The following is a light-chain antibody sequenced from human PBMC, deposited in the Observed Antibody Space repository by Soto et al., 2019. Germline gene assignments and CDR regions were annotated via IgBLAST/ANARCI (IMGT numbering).Light chain of an antibody. Sequence: DIVMTQSPLSLPVTPGEPSSISCRSSQSLLHRNGYHYLDWYLQKPGQSPQLLVYLGSTRASGVPDRFSGSGSGTDFSLTISRLEPEDFAVYYCHQYDNAPQTYGQGTKVDIK. CDR3: HQYDNAPQT. J-gene: IGKJ2*01. CDR1: QSLLHRNGYHY. CDR2: LGS. V-gene: IGKV2-28*01.